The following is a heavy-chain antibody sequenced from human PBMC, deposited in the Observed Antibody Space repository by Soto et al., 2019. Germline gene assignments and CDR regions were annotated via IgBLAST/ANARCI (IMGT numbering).Heavy chain of an antibody. CDR3: TNLLGASHPTGAKNDYAVSARG. Sequence: EVQLVESGGGLVQPGGSLRLSCAASGFTFDDYAMHWVRQAPGKGLEWVSGLSWNSVSIGYADSVKGRFTISRDNAKNSLYLQMNSLRPDDSALSYCTNLLGASHPTGAKNDYAVSARGWGQGTLVTVSS. CDR1: GFTFDDYA. D-gene: IGHD4-17*01. CDR2: LSWNSVSI. V-gene: IGHV3-9*01. J-gene: IGHJ4*02.